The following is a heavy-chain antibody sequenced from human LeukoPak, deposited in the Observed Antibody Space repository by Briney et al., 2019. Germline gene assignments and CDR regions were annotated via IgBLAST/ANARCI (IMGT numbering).Heavy chain of an antibody. CDR1: FTXXXXW. J-gene: IGHJ4*02. CDR3: ARDFTPGYDFWSGYLY. Sequence: FTXXXXWMSWVXXAPGKGLEGVANIKQDGSEKYYVDSVNGRFTISRDNAKNSLYLQMNSLRAEDTAVYYCARDFTPGYDFWSGYLYWGQGPLVTVS. D-gene: IGHD3-3*01. CDR2: IKQDGSEK. V-gene: IGHV3-7*01.